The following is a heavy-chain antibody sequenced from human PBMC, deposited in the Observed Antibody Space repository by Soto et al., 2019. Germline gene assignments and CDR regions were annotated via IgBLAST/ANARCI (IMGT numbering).Heavy chain of an antibody. V-gene: IGHV2-5*01. CDR1: GFSLSTSGVG. D-gene: IGHD2-15*01. CDR3: VYSPVDPWSSPCYYYGMDV. Sequence: SGPTLVNPTQTLTLTCTFSGFSLSTSGVGVGWIRQPPGKALEWLALIYWNDDKRYSPSLKNRLTITKDTSKNQVVLTMTNMDPVDTATYYCVYSPVDPWSSPCYYYGMDVWGQGTTVTVSS. CDR2: IYWNDDK. J-gene: IGHJ6*02.